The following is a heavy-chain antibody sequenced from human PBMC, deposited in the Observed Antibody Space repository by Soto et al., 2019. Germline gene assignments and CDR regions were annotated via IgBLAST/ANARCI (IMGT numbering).Heavy chain of an antibody. Sequence: SGPTLVNPTQTLTLTCTFSGFSLSTSGVGVGWIRQPPGKALEWLALIYWDDDKRYSPSLKSRLTITKDTSKNQVVLTMTNMDPVDTATYYCARGAYYDFWSGYFGPHYYYYYMDVWGKGTTVTVSS. J-gene: IGHJ6*03. D-gene: IGHD3-3*01. V-gene: IGHV2-5*02. CDR2: IYWDDDK. CDR3: ARGAYYDFWSGYFGPHYYYYYMDV. CDR1: GFSLSTSGVG.